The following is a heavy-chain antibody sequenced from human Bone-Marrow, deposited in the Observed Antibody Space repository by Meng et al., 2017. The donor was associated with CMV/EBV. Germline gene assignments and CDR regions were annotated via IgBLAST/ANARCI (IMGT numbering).Heavy chain of an antibody. V-gene: IGHV3-21*01. J-gene: IGHJ4*02. CDR2: ISSSSSYI. Sequence: GESLKISCAASGFTFSSYSMNWVRQAPGKGLEWVSSISSSSSYIYYADSVKGRFTISRDNAKNSLYLQMNSLRAEDTAVYYCARGMEGASVSIADSWGQGLLVTVSS. CDR3: ARGMEGASVSIADS. CDR1: GFTFSSYS. D-gene: IGHD1-26*01.